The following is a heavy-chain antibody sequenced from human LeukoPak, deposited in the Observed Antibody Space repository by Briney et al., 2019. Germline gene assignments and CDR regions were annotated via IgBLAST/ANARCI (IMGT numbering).Heavy chain of an antibody. CDR1: GGSISHYF. J-gene: IGHJ3*01. CDR2: IYYSGST. D-gene: IGHD3-22*01. V-gene: IGHV4-59*08. Sequence: SETLSLTCTVSGGSISHYFWSWIRQSPGKGLEWIGYIYYSGSTTYNPSLKSRVTISVDTSKNQFSLKLSSVTAADSAVYYCARSYYYDSTGYNAFDLWGQGTMVTVSS. CDR3: ARSYYYDSTGYNAFDL.